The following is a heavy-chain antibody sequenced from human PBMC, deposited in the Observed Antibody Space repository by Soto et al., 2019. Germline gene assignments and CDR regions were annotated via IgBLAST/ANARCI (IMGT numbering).Heavy chain of an antibody. Sequence: PSETLSLTCTVSGGSISSSSYYWGWIRQPPGKGLEWIGSIYYSGSTYYNPSLKSRVTISVDTSKNQFSLKLSSVTAADTAVYYCXRHYRNRGIAVAGEFDYWGQGTLVTVSS. CDR2: IYYSGST. CDR3: XRHYRNRGIAVAGEFDY. CDR1: GGSISSSSYY. J-gene: IGHJ4*02. D-gene: IGHD6-19*01. V-gene: IGHV4-39*01.